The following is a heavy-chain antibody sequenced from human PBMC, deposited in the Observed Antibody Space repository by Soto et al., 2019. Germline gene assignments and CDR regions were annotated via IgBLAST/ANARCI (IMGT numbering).Heavy chain of an antibody. J-gene: IGHJ5*02. Sequence: QVQLQESGPGLVKPSQTLSLTCTVSVASISSGGYYWSWIRQHPGEGLEWIGYIYYSGSTSYNPSRNIRVTISEATYKNQFSLKLSSVTGADTAGYYCARESKYDTSGYPPWFAPWGQGTLGTVSS. CDR2: IYYSGST. CDR1: VASISSGGYY. D-gene: IGHD3-22*01. V-gene: IGHV4-31*03. CDR3: ARESKYDTSGYPPWFAP.